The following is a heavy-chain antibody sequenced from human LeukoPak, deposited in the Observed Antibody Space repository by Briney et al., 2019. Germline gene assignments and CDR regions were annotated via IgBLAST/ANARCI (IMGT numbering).Heavy chain of an antibody. CDR2: IYYSGST. Sequence: SETLSLTCTVSGGSISSYYWSWIRQPPGKGLEWIGYIYYSGSTNYSPSLKSRVTISVDTSKNQFSLKLSSVTAADTAVYYCARGFIAAAGVWGQGTLVTVSS. CDR1: GGSISSYY. J-gene: IGHJ4*02. D-gene: IGHD6-13*01. CDR3: ARGFIAAAGV. V-gene: IGHV4-59*12.